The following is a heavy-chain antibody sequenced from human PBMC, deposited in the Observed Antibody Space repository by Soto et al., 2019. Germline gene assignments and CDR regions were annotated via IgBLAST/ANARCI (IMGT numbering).Heavy chain of an antibody. J-gene: IGHJ4*02. D-gene: IGHD1-26*01. CDR1: GFTFSSYA. CDR3: AKSGSWDSPRLYYFDY. CDR2: ISGSGGST. Sequence: GGSLRLSCAASGFTFSSYAMSWVRQAPGKGLEWVSAISGSGGSTYYADSVKGRFTISRDNSKNTLYLQMNSLRAEDTAVYYCAKSGSWDSPRLYYFDYWGQGTLVTVSS. V-gene: IGHV3-23*01.